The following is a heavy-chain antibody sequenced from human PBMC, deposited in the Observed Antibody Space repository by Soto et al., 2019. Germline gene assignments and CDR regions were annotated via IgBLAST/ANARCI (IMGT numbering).Heavy chain of an antibody. J-gene: IGHJ6*03. CDR1: GDSVSSNSAA. V-gene: IGHV6-1*01. CDR2: TYYRSKWYN. Sequence: KQSQTLSLTCAISGDSVSSNSAAWNWIRQSPSRGLEWLGRTYYRSKWYNDYAVSVKSRITINPDTSKNQFSLQLNSVTPEDTAVYYCARVFFQVSFSNSDYYYYYMDVWGKGTTVTVSS. D-gene: IGHD3-16*02. CDR3: ARVFFQVSFSNSDYYYYYMDV.